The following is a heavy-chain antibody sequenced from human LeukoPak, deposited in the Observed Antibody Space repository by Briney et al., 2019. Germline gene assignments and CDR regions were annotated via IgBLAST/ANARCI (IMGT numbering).Heavy chain of an antibody. V-gene: IGHV4-39*07. Sequence: SETLSLTCTVSGGSISNYYWGWIRQAPGKGLEWIGSIYYSGNTYQNPSLRSRVTVSLDMSKNQFSLELSSVTAADTAVYHCARSWGYDFWSGNLLDYWGQGILVTVSS. J-gene: IGHJ4*02. CDR1: GGSISNYY. CDR3: ARSWGYDFWSGNLLDY. CDR2: IYYSGNT. D-gene: IGHD3-3*01.